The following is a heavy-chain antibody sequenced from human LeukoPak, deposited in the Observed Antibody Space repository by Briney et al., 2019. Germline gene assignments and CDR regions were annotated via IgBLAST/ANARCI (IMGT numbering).Heavy chain of an antibody. Sequence: ASVTVSCKASGYTFTSYGISWVRQAPGQGLEWMGWISAYNGNTNYAQKLQGRVTMTTDTSTSTAYMELRSLRSDDTAVYYCARERRYDFWSGYFYFDYWGQGALVTVSS. CDR2: ISAYNGNT. D-gene: IGHD3-3*01. V-gene: IGHV1-18*01. J-gene: IGHJ4*02. CDR3: ARERRYDFWSGYFYFDY. CDR1: GYTFTSYG.